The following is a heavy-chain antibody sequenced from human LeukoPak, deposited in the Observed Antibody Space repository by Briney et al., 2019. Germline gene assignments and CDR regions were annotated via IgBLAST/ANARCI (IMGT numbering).Heavy chain of an antibody. CDR2: ISYDGSNK. CDR3: ARAIPVFLGIVVVPAAIARRGGMDV. J-gene: IGHJ6*04. Sequence: GGSLRLSCAASGFTFSSYAMHWVRQAPGKGLEWVAVISYDGSNKYYADSVKGRFTISRDNSKNTLYLQMNSLRAEDTAVYYCARAIPVFLGIVVVPAAIARRGGMDVWGKGTTVTVSS. CDR1: GFTFSSYA. V-gene: IGHV3-30*04. D-gene: IGHD2-2*03.